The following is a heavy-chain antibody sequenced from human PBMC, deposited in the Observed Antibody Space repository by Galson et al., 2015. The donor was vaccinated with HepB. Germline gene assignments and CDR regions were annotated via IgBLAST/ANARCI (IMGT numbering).Heavy chain of an antibody. Sequence: SLRLSCAASGFTFSSYSMNWVRQAPGKGLEWVSYISSSSSTIYYADSVKGRFTISRDNAKNSLYLQMNSLRAEDTAVYYCARAPLRVFDYWGQGTLVTVSS. D-gene: IGHD2-8*01. CDR2: ISSSSSTI. J-gene: IGHJ4*02. CDR1: GFTFSSYS. CDR3: ARAPLRVFDY. V-gene: IGHV3-48*01.